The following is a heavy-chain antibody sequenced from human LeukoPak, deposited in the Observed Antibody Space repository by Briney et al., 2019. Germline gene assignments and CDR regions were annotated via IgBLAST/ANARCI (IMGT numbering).Heavy chain of an antibody. Sequence: EPSETLSLTCTVSGGSISSGSSSWGWVRQPPGKGLEWIGNINYSGSTYYNPSLKSRVTISVATSKSQFSLKLSSVTAADTAVYYCARRDSAYGARLDYWGQGTLVTVSS. CDR1: GGSISSGSSS. J-gene: IGHJ4*02. CDR3: ARRDSAYGARLDY. V-gene: IGHV4-39*01. CDR2: INYSGST. D-gene: IGHD5-12*01.